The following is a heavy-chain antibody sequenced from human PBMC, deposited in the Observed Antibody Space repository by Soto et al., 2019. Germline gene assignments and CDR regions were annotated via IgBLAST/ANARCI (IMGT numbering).Heavy chain of an antibody. Sequence: GGSLRLSCAASGFTVSSNYMSWVRQAPGKGLEWVSVFYSGGSTYYADSVKGRFTISRDNSKNTLYLQMNSLRAEDTAVYYCEKDMGPYYYGMDVWGQGTTVTVSS. CDR2: FYSGGST. V-gene: IGHV3-53*01. J-gene: IGHJ6*02. D-gene: IGHD3-10*01. CDR1: GFTVSSNY. CDR3: EKDMGPYYYGMDV.